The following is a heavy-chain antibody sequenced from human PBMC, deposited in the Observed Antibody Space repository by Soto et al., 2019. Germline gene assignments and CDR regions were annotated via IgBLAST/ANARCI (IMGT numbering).Heavy chain of an antibody. V-gene: IGHV3-11*06. CDR1: GFTFSDYY. Sequence: QVQLVESGGGLVKPGGSLRLSCAASGFTFSDYYMSWIRQAPGKGLEWVSYISSSSSYTNYADSVKGRFTISRDNAKNSLYLQMNSLRAEDAAVYYWAGVAASSFDYWGQGNLVTVSS. J-gene: IGHJ4*02. CDR2: ISSSSSYT. CDR3: AGVAASSFDY. D-gene: IGHD2-15*01.